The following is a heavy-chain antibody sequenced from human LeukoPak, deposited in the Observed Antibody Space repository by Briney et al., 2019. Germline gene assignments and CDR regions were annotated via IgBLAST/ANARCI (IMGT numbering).Heavy chain of an antibody. CDR1: GYTFSDYQ. V-gene: IGHV1-2*06. D-gene: IGHD3-22*01. CDR3: ARDHSYYYDSSPDY. J-gene: IGHJ4*02. Sequence: ASVKVSCKASGYTFSDYQIHWVRQAPGQGLEWMGRISPNSGGTNFAQDFQGRVTMTRDASIRTAFMELRSLRSDDTAVYYCARDHSYYYDSSPDYWGQGTLVTVSS. CDR2: ISPNSGGT.